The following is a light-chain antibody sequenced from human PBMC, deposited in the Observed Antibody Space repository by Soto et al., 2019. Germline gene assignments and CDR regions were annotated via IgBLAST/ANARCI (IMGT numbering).Light chain of an antibody. CDR1: QSIRTY. CDR3: QQSYSTPNT. J-gene: IGKJ4*01. V-gene: IGKV1-39*01. Sequence: DIQMTQSPSSLSASVGDRVTITCRASQSIRTYLNWYQQKPGRAPKLVIFAATSLQSGVPSRFRGSGSGTDFTLTITSLQPEDFATYYCQQSYSTPNTFGGGTKVDIK. CDR2: AAT.